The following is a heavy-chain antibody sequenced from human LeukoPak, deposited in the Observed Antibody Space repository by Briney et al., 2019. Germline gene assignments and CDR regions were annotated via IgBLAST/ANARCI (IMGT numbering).Heavy chain of an antibody. V-gene: IGHV1-24*01. CDR2: FDHQDRET. J-gene: IGHJ4*02. Sequence: ASVKVSCKVSGYTLNELFMHWVRQAPGKGLEWMGDFDHQDRETIYAQEFQGRVTMTEDTSTDTGYMELSSLRSEDTAVYYCARDFTGGYFDYWGQGTLVTVSS. CDR3: ARDFTGGYFDY. CDR1: GYTLNELF. D-gene: IGHD2-8*02.